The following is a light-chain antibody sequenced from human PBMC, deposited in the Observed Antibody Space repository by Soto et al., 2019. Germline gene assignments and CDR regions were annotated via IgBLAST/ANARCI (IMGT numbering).Light chain of an antibody. Sequence: QSALTQPASLSGSPGQSITISCTGTSSDIGAYDYVSWFQQHPGKAPKLMISEVNNRPSGVSNRFSGSKSGNTASLTISGLQAEDEADYYCSSYTSSSTLVVFGTGTKVTVL. CDR1: SSDIGAYDY. J-gene: IGLJ1*01. CDR3: SSYTSSSTLVV. CDR2: EVN. V-gene: IGLV2-14*01.